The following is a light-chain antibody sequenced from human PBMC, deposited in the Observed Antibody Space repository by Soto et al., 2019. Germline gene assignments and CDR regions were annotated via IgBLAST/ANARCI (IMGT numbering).Light chain of an antibody. CDR3: SSYTTSSTIVYV. CDR2: EVS. J-gene: IGLJ1*01. V-gene: IGLV2-14*01. Sequence: QSALTQPASVSGSPGQSITISCTGTSSDVGGSNYVSWYQQHPGKAPKLMIYEVSNRPSGVSNRFSGSKSGNTASLTISGIPAEDEDDYDCSSYTTSSTIVYVFGTGTKLTVL. CDR1: SSDVGGSNY.